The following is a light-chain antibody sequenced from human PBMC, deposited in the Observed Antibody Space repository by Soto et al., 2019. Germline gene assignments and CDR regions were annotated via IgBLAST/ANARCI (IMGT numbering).Light chain of an antibody. J-gene: IGKJ5*01. CDR1: QVISSY. V-gene: IGKV1-9*01. CDR3: QQLNSYTIT. CDR2: AAS. Sequence: DIQLTQSPSLVYARLSDRFNITFRASQVISSYLAWYQKKAGKDPEXXIYAASTLQSGVPSRFSGSISGTEFNLTFRRLQTEDWATYEGQQLNSYTITVCPGTRREIK.